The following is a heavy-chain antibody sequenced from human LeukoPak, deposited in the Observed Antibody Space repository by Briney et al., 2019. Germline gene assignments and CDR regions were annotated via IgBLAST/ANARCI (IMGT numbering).Heavy chain of an antibody. CDR2: INHDGRET. J-gene: IGHJ2*01. Sequence: GGSLRLSCLGSGFNFRYFWMSWVRQAPGKGLEWVANINHDGRETYYADSVKGRFIISRDNAKDSLYLQMNSLRAEDAAVYYCAKGYIIAGRQWYLDLWGRGTLVGVSS. V-gene: IGHV3-7*01. CDR3: AKGYIIAGRQWYLDL. CDR1: GFNFRYFW. D-gene: IGHD6-13*01.